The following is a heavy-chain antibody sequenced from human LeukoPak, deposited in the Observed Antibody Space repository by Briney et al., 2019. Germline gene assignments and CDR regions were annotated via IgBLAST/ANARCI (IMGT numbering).Heavy chain of an antibody. CDR1: GFTFSSYS. CDR3: ARVDLEWSSMDV. Sequence: GGSLRLSCAASGFTFSSYSMNWVRQAPGKGLEWVSYISSSGSTIYYADSVKGRFTISRDNAKNSLYLQMNSLRAEDTAVYYCARVDLEWSSMDVWGKGTTVTVSS. J-gene: IGHJ6*03. D-gene: IGHD3-3*01. CDR2: ISSSGSTI. V-gene: IGHV3-48*04.